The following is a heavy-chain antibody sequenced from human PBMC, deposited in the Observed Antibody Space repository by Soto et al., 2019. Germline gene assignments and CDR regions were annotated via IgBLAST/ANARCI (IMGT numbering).Heavy chain of an antibody. V-gene: IGHV3-23*01. CDR2: ISGSGGST. D-gene: IGHD6-13*01. CDR3: AKSSSSCPDY. J-gene: IGHJ4*02. CDR1: GFTFSSYD. Sequence: GGSLRLSCAASGFTFSSYDMHWVRQATGKGLEWVSAISGSGGSTYYADSVKGRFTISRDNSKNTLYLQMNSLRAEDTAVYYCAKSSSSCPDYWGQGTLVTVSS.